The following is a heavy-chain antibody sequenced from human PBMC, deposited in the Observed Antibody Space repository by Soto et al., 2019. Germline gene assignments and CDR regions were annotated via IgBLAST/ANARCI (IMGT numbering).Heavy chain of an antibody. V-gene: IGHV3-30-3*01. J-gene: IGHJ6*02. CDR1: GFTFSYHA. CDR3: ARGTTTSAFSAMDV. D-gene: IGHD1-1*01. CDR2: ISYDGDNK. Sequence: QVQLVESGGGVVQPGRSLRLSCAASGFTFSYHALNWFRQAPGKGLEWVAVISYDGDNKYIAESVKGRFTISRDNSKNTVSLQMNSLRAEDTAMYFCARGTTTSAFSAMDVWGQGTTFTVSS.